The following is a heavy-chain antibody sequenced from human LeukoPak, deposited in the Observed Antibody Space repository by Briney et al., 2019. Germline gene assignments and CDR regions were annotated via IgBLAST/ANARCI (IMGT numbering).Heavy chain of an antibody. V-gene: IGHV3-7*01. J-gene: IGHJ4*02. CDR2: IKYDGNEE. D-gene: IGHD1-1*01. Sequence: QPGGSLRLSCAASGFTFSSYWMSWMRQAPGKGLEWVANIKYDGNEEYYVDSVKGRFTISRDNAKNSLYLKLNSLRVEDTAVYYCKSGGAAPGSFDYWGQGTLVTVSP. CDR1: GFTFSSYW. CDR3: KSGGAAPGSFDY.